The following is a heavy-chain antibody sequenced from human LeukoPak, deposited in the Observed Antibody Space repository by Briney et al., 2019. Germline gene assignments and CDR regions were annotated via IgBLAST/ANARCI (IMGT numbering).Heavy chain of an antibody. J-gene: IGHJ3*02. V-gene: IGHV3-21*01. CDR3: ARTRSEMATMAFDI. Sequence: GGSLRLSCAASGFTLNSYSMNWVRQAPGKGLEWVSSISSGSSYIYYADSVKGRFTISRDNAKNSLYLQMNSLRADDTAVYYCARTRSEMATMAFDIWGQGTMVTVSS. CDR2: ISSGSSYI. D-gene: IGHD5-24*01. CDR1: GFTLNSYS.